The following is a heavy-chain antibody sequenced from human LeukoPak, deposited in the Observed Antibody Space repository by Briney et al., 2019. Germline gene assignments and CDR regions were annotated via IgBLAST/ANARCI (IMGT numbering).Heavy chain of an antibody. J-gene: IGHJ4*02. CDR1: GYTLTDLS. CDR3: ARSTTLVATGDY. CDR2: FDPEDGET. D-gene: IGHD2-8*02. V-gene: IGHV1-24*01. Sequence: ASVKVSCKVSGYTLTDLSMHWVRQAPGKGLEWMGGFDPEDGETIYAQKFQGRVTMTEDTSTDTAYMELSSLRSEDTAVYYCARSTTLVATGDYWGQGTLVTVSS.